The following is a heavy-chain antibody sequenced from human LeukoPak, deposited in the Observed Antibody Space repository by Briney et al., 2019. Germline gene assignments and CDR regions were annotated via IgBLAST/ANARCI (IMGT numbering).Heavy chain of an antibody. CDR2: ISSGSSDT. D-gene: IGHD3-10*01. Sequence: KPGGSLRLSCAASGFTFTDYYMSWIRQAPGKGLEWLSYISSGSSDTNYADSVKGRFTISRDNAKKSLYLQMNSLRAEDTAVYYCARYYYGSGSYEDYWGQGTLVTVSS. J-gene: IGHJ4*02. CDR3: ARYYYGSGSYEDY. V-gene: IGHV3-11*06. CDR1: GFTFTDYY.